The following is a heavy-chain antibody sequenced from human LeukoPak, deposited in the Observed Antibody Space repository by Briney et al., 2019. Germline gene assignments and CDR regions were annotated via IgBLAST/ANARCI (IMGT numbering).Heavy chain of an antibody. J-gene: IGHJ4*02. Sequence: GGSLRLSCAASGFTFSSYSMHWVRQAPGKGLEWVAVIWYDGSNKYYADSVKGRFTISRDNSKNTLYLQMNSLRAEDTAVYYCAKDLSSSWYGLDYWGQGTLVTVSS. D-gene: IGHD6-13*01. V-gene: IGHV3-33*06. CDR2: IWYDGSNK. CDR1: GFTFSSYS. CDR3: AKDLSSSWYGLDY.